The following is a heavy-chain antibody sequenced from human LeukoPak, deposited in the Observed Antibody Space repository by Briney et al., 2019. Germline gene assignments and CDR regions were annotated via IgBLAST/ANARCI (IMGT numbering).Heavy chain of an antibody. J-gene: IGHJ4*02. D-gene: IGHD4-17*01. CDR1: GYTLSSYG. V-gene: IGHV1-18*01. Sequence: ASVKVSCKASGYTLSSYGVSWVRQAPGQGLEWVGWIRGSNSDTNYVPRLQGRITVTKDTSTNTAYMGPRNLRSDDTAIYYCARDIGYGDHGIDYWGQGTLVTVSS. CDR2: IRGSNSDT. CDR3: ARDIGYGDHGIDY.